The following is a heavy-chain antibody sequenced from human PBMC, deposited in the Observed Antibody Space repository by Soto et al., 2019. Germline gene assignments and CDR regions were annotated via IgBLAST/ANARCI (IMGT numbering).Heavy chain of an antibody. D-gene: IGHD2-15*01. V-gene: IGHV3-23*01. CDR2: ISGRGDKP. J-gene: IGHJ3*01. CDR1: GFAFNDFA. Sequence: EVHLLESGGDLVLPGGSLRLSCAASGFAFNDFAMSWVRHAPVKGPEWLSTISGRGDKPFHSDSVKGRFDISRANSNNKRFLPINSLRAEDTAIYYCAKGAAHAPFEKWGRGTMVTVSS. CDR3: AKGAAHAPFEK.